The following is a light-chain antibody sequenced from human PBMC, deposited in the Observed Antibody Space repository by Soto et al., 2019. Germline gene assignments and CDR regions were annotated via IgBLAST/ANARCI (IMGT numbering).Light chain of an antibody. J-gene: IGKJ5*01. CDR1: QDISSS. V-gene: IGKV1-9*01. Sequence: DIQLTQSPSFLSASVGDRVTITCRASQDISSSLAWYHQKPGKAPKLLIYAASTLQSGVPSRFSGSGSGTEFILTISSLQPEDFATYYCQQLKNYPITFGQGTRLEIK. CDR2: AAS. CDR3: QQLKNYPIT.